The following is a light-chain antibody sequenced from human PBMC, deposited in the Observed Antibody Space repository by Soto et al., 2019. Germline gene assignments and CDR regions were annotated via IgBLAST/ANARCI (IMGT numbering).Light chain of an antibody. J-gene: IGKJ5*01. CDR3: QLYGISHQ. Sequence: EIVLTQSPASLALSPGEIATLSCRASQKISSRYLAWYLQKPGQPPRFLIYGASSRATGIPDRFSGSGSGTDFTLTISRLETEDFAVYYCQLYGISHQFGQGTRLEI. V-gene: IGKV3-20*01. CDR1: QKISSRY. CDR2: GAS.